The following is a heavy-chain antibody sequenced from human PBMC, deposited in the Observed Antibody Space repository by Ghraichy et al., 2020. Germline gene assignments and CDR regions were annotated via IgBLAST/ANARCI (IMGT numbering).Heavy chain of an antibody. Sequence: ASVKVSCKASGYTFTSYGISWVRQAPGQGLEWMGWISAYNGNTNYAQKLQGRVTMTTDTSTSTAYMELRSLRSDDTAVYYCARDQAYSSSSGWYFDLWGRGTLVTVSS. V-gene: IGHV1-18*01. J-gene: IGHJ2*01. CDR3: ARDQAYSSSSGWYFDL. CDR1: GYTFTSYG. CDR2: ISAYNGNT. D-gene: IGHD6-6*01.